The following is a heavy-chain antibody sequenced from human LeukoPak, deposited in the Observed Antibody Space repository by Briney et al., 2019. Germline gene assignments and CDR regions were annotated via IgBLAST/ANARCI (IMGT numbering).Heavy chain of an antibody. CDR2: IYTSGST. V-gene: IGHV4-4*07. J-gene: IGHJ4*02. CDR1: GDSISNYY. CDR3: ARVSLVRGAPDYYFDY. D-gene: IGHD3-10*01. Sequence: SETLSLTCTVSGDSISNYYWSWIQQPAGKGLEWIGRIYTSGSTNYNPSLKSRVTMSVDTSKNQFSLKLSSVTAADTAVYYCARVSLVRGAPDYYFDYWGQGTLVTVSS.